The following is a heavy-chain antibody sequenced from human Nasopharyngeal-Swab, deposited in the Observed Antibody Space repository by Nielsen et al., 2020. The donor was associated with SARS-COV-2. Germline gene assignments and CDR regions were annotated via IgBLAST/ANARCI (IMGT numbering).Heavy chain of an antibody. CDR3: ARQGDYDILTGYGY. CDR2: IYWDDDK. V-gene: IGHV2-5*02. D-gene: IGHD3-9*01. CDR1: GFPLSTSGVG. Sequence: SGPTLVKPTQTLTLTCTFSGFPLSTSGVGVGWIRQPPGKALEWLALIYWDDDKRYSPSLKSRLTITKDTSKNQVVLTMTNMDPVDTATYYCARQGDYDILTGYGYWGQGTLVTVSS. J-gene: IGHJ4*02.